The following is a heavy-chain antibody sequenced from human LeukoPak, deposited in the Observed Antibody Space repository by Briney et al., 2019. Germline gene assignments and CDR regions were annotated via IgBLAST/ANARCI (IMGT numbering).Heavy chain of an antibody. CDR3: AKRGPVTGTKYFDY. V-gene: IGHV3-23*01. CDR2: ISDNGGTA. J-gene: IGHJ4*02. CDR1: QFMSSTYA. D-gene: IGHD6-19*01. Sequence: GGSLRLSCAASQFMSSTYAMYWVRQAPGKGLEWVSGISDNGGTAYYADSVKGRFTISRDNSKNMLYLHTNSLRAEDTAVYYCAKRGPVTGTKYFDYWGQGTLVTVSS.